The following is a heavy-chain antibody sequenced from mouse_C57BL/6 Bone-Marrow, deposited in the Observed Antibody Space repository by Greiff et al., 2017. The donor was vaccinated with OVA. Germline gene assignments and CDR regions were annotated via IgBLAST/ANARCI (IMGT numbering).Heavy chain of an antibody. V-gene: IGHV5-17*01. CDR2: ISSGSSTI. CDR3: ARGGITTRYFDV. D-gene: IGHD1-1*01. J-gene: IGHJ1*03. CDR1: GFTFSDYG. Sequence: EVKVVESGGGLVKPGGSLKLSCAASGFTFSDYGMHWVRQAPEKGLEWVAYISSGSSTIYYADTVKGRFTISRDNAKNTLFLQMTSLRSEDTAMYYCARGGITTRYFDVWGTGTTVTVSS.